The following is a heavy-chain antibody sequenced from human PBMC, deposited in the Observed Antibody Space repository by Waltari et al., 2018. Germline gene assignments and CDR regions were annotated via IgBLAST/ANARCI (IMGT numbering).Heavy chain of an antibody. CDR3: ARLDTAMVD. Sequence: DVQLLESGGGLVQPGGSLTVSCAGSGFTFRSYSMSWFRQAPGKGPEWVSAISRSPPGPCSADSVKGRFTTSRDNSNNILYLQMNNLRAEDTAVYYCARLDTAMVDWGQGTLITVSS. D-gene: IGHD5-18*01. CDR2: ISRSPPGP. J-gene: IGHJ4*02. V-gene: IGHV3-23*01. CDR1: GFTFRSYS.